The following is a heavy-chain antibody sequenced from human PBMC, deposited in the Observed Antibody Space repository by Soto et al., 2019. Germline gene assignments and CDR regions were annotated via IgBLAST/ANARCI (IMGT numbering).Heavy chain of an antibody. V-gene: IGHV3-30*05. CDR2: LTHDGSSA. CDR3: ASIADY. Sequence: QVQLVQSGGGVVQPGRTLRLSCAAAGFSLTAFGMQWVRQPPGKGLQWVARLTHDGSSAFYADSVKGRFTVSRDTSKNTLYLPMNSLRPEDTAIYYCASIADYWGQGTLVTVSS. CDR1: GFSLTAFG. D-gene: IGHD2-21*01. J-gene: IGHJ4*02.